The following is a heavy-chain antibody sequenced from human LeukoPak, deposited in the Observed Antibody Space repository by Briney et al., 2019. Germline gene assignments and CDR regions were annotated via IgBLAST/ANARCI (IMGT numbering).Heavy chain of an antibody. V-gene: IGHV1-18*01. Sequence: ASVKVSCKASGYTFTSYGISWVRQAPGQGLEWMGWISAYNGNTNYAQKLQGRVTMTTDTATSTGYMELRSLRSDDTAVYYCARDFRPLNWGSSYYFDWWGQGTLVTVSS. CDR1: GYTFTSYG. CDR3: ARDFRPLNWGSSYYFDW. J-gene: IGHJ4*02. CDR2: ISAYNGNT. D-gene: IGHD7-27*01.